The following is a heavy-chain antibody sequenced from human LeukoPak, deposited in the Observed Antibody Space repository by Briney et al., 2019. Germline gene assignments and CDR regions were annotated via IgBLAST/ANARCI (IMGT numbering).Heavy chain of an antibody. J-gene: IGHJ4*02. V-gene: IGHV1-69*05. CDR1: GGTFSSYA. Sequence: SVKVSCKASGGTFSSYAISWVRQAPGQGLEWMGGIIPIFGTANYAQKFQGRVTITTDESTSTAYMELSSLRSEDTAVYYCARAGGDYDSSGTFDYWGQGTLVTVSS. CDR2: IIPIFGTA. CDR3: ARAGGDYDSSGTFDY. D-gene: IGHD3-22*01.